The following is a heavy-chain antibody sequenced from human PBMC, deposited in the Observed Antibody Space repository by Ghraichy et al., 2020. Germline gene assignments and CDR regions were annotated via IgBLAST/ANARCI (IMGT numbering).Heavy chain of an antibody. CDR3: AKIYSSGQKSYWYFDL. J-gene: IGHJ2*01. Sequence: GGSLRLSCAASGFTFSSYAMSWVRQAPGKGLEWVSAISGSGGSTYYADSVKGRFTISRDNSKNTLYLQMNSLRAEDTAVYYCAKIYSSGQKSYWYFDLWGRGTLVTVSS. D-gene: IGHD6-19*01. V-gene: IGHV3-23*01. CDR1: GFTFSSYA. CDR2: ISGSGGST.